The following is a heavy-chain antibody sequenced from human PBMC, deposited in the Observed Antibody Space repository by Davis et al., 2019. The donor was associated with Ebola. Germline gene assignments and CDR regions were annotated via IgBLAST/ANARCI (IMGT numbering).Heavy chain of an antibody. D-gene: IGHD4-11*01. Sequence: PGGSLRLSCAASGFTFSSYWMSWVRQAPGKGLEWVANIKQDGSEKYYADSVKGRFTISRDNSKNTLYLQMNSLRAEDTAVYYCARDPRYSNYFVGMDVWGQGTTVTVSS. CDR2: IKQDGSEK. CDR1: GFTFSSYW. J-gene: IGHJ6*02. CDR3: ARDPRYSNYFVGMDV. V-gene: IGHV3-7*01.